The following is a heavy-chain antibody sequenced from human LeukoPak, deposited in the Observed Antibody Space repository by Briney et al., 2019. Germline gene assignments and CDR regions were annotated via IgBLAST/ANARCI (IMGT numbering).Heavy chain of an antibody. CDR3: ARDRLRITIFWRGHHHDAFDI. CDR1: GYTFTGYY. J-gene: IGHJ3*02. Sequence: ASVKVSCKASGYTFTGYYMHWVRQAPGQGLEWMGWINPNSGGTNYAQKFQSRVTMTRDTSISTAYMELSRLRSDDTAVYYCARDRLRITIFWRGHHHDAFDIWGQGTMVTVSS. CDR2: INPNSGGT. V-gene: IGHV1-2*02. D-gene: IGHD3-9*01.